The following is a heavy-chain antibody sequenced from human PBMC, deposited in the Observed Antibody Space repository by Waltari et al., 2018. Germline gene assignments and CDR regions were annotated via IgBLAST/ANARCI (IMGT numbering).Heavy chain of an antibody. CDR1: GFSSDW. CDR2: INQDGGEK. V-gene: IGHV3-7*01. Sequence: EVQLVESGGGVVQPGGSLRLSCEASGFSSDWMDWDRQAPGKGLQWLANINQDGGEKYYLDSVKGRFTISRDNAKKLVYLEMNSLRAEDTAIYYCSKRLEIWGRGTMVAVSS. CDR3: SKRLEI. J-gene: IGHJ3*02.